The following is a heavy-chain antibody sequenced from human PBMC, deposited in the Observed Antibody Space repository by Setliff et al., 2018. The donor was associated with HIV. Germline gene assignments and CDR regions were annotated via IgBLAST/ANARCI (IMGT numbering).Heavy chain of an antibody. CDR3: AKGIRVAGTSHFDS. V-gene: IGHV1-8*02. J-gene: IGHJ4*02. Sequence: ASVKVSCKASGYTFTSYDINWVRQATGQGLEWMGWMNPNSGNTGYAQKFQGRVTMTRNTSISTAYMELSSLRSEDTAVYYCAKGIRVAGTSHFDSWGQGALVTVSS. CDR1: GYTFTSYD. CDR2: MNPNSGNT. D-gene: IGHD6-19*01.